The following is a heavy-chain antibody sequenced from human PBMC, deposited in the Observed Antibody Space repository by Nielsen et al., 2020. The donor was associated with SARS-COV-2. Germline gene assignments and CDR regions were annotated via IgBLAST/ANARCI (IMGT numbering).Heavy chain of an antibody. CDR3: VRFSNYDSNGYWAYYYHGMDV. CDR1: GYSFTNKY. D-gene: IGHD3-22*01. Sequence: ASVKVSCKASGYSFTNKYVHWVRHVPGQGLECRGIINPSGGSTKYAAKFQGSVTMTTDTTTRTAYMELRRLRSDDTAVYYCVRFSNYDSNGYWAYYYHGMDVWGQGTTVTVSS. CDR2: INPSGGST. J-gene: IGHJ6*02. V-gene: IGHV1-46*01.